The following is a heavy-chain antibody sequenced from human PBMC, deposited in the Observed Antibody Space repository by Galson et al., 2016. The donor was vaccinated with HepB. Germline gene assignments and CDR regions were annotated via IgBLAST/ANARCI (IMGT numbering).Heavy chain of an antibody. CDR1: GGSVSSGDYY. J-gene: IGHJ4*02. CDR2: IYYSGNT. CDR3: ARLGAALDY. D-gene: IGHD1-26*01. Sequence: ETLSLTCTVSGGSVSSGDYYWNWIRQSPGKGPEWIAYIYYSGNTNYSPSLKDRLSISADTANNQFSLKLNSVTAADTAIYFCARLGAALDYWGQGILVTVSS. V-gene: IGHV4-61*08.